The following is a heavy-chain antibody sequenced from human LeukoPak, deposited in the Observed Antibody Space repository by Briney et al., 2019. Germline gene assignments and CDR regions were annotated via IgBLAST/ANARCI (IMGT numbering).Heavy chain of an antibody. D-gene: IGHD4-17*01. Sequence: SETLSLTCTVSGGSISSGGYYWSWIRQHPGKGLEWIGYIYYSGSTYYNPSLKSRVAISVDTSKNQFSLKLSSVTAADTAVYYCARGSVVYGDYNAFDIWGQGTMVTVSS. CDR3: ARGSVVYGDYNAFDI. CDR1: GGSISSGGYY. CDR2: IYYSGST. J-gene: IGHJ3*02. V-gene: IGHV4-31*03.